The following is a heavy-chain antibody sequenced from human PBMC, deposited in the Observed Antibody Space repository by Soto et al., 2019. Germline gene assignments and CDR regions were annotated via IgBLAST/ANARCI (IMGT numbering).Heavy chain of an antibody. J-gene: IGHJ4*02. CDR2: IYYSGST. Sequence: QLQLQESGPGLVKPSETLSLTCTVSGGSISSSSYYWGWIGQPPGKGLEWIGSIYYSGSTYYNPSLKSRVTISVDTSKNQFSLKLSSVTAADTAVYYCARHSPYYDYVWGSYRYTRYFDYWGQGTLVTVSS. CDR3: ARHSPYYDYVWGSYRYTRYFDY. V-gene: IGHV4-39*01. D-gene: IGHD3-16*02. CDR1: GGSISSSSYY.